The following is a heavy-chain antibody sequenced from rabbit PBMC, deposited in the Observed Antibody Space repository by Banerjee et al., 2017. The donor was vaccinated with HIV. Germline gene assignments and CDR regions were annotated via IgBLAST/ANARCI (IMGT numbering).Heavy chain of an antibody. CDR3: ARDRGYDDYGDYENNLYYFNL. CDR1: GFSFSSSYY. D-gene: IGHD2-1*01. V-gene: IGHV1S40*01. Sequence: QSLEESGGDLVKPGASLTLTCTASGFSFSSSYYMCWVRQAPGKGLEWIACIYAGSSGSTYYASWAKGRFTISKTSSTTVTLQMTSLTAADTATYFCARDRGYDDYGDYENNLYYFNLWGPGTLVTVS. CDR2: IYAGSSGST. J-gene: IGHJ4*01.